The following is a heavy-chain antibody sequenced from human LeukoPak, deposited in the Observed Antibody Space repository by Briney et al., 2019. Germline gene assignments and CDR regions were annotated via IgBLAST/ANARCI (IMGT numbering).Heavy chain of an antibody. J-gene: IGHJ5*02. Sequence: GESLKISCKGSGYSFTSYWIGWVRQMPGKGLEWMGIICPGDSDTRYSPSFQGQVTISADKSISTAYLQWSSLKASDTAMYYCARSYSSSWAGFDPWGQGTLVTVSS. CDR3: ARSYSSSWAGFDP. CDR1: GYSFTSYW. CDR2: ICPGDSDT. D-gene: IGHD6-13*01. V-gene: IGHV5-51*01.